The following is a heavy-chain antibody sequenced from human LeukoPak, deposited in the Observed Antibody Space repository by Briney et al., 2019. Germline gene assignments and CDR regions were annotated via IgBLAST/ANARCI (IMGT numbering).Heavy chain of an antibody. V-gene: IGHV4-39*01. CDR2: ISYSGGT. CDR3: ARQLYSSGSYFAPMDV. J-gene: IGHJ6*03. D-gene: IGHD3-10*01. CDR1: GGSIISSTYF. Sequence: SETLSLTCTVSGGSIISSTYFWGWIRQPPGMGLEWIGSISYSGGTYYNPSLKSRVTISLDTSKNQFSLKLSSVTAADTAVYYCARQLYSSGSYFAPMDVWGKGTTVTISS.